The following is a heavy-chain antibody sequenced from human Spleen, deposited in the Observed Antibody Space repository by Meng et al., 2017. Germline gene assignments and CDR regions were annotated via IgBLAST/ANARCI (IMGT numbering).Heavy chain of an antibody. Sequence: GESLKISCAASGFTFSNYAMNWVRQAPGKGLEWVSGVSVGGGSRHYADSVKGRFTISRDNSKSTLYLQMNSLTGEDTAIYYCARRYFGYDAFDIWGQGTMVTVSS. CDR1: GFTFSNYA. D-gene: IGHD3-9*01. V-gene: IGHV3-23*01. CDR3: ARRYFGYDAFDI. CDR2: VSVGGGSR. J-gene: IGHJ3*02.